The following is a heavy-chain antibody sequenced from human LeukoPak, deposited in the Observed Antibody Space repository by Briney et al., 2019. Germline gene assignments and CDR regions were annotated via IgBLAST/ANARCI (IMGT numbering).Heavy chain of an antibody. CDR2: ISAYNGNT. CDR1: GYTFSSYG. Sequence: ASVKVSCKTSGYTFSSYGITWVRQAPGQGLEWMGWISAYNGNTNYAQKLQGRVTMTTDTSTSTAYMELRSLRSDDTAVYYCARDHDYSSYGGVDYYGMDVWGQGTTVTVSS. J-gene: IGHJ6*02. D-gene: IGHD4-11*01. V-gene: IGHV1-18*01. CDR3: ARDHDYSSYGGVDYYGMDV.